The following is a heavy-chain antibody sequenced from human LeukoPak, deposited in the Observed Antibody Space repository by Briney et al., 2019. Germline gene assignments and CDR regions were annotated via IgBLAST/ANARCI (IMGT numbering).Heavy chain of an antibody. J-gene: IGHJ6*03. CDR3: ARDGPLVVVPAAIVYYYMDV. V-gene: IGHV3-48*04. Sequence: GGSLRLSCAASGFTFSSYSMNWVRQAPGKGPEWVSYISSSSSTIYYADSLKGRFTISRDNAKNSLYLQMNSLRAEDTAVYYCARDGPLVVVPAAIVYYYMDVWGKGTTVTISS. CDR1: GFTFSSYS. CDR2: ISSSSSTI. D-gene: IGHD2-2*01.